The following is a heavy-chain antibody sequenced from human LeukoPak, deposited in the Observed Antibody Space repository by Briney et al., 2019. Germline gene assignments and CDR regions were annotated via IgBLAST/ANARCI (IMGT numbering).Heavy chain of an antibody. CDR2: ISGSGGST. D-gene: IGHD5-12*01. Sequence: GGSLRLSCAASGFPFSRFAMSWVRQAPGKGLEWVSAISGSGGSTYYADSVKGRFTISRDNSKNTLYLQMNSLRAEDTAVYYCAKAYTGYSGAARGYFDLWGRGTLVTVSS. CDR1: GFPFSRFA. CDR3: AKAYTGYSGAARGYFDL. J-gene: IGHJ2*01. V-gene: IGHV3-23*01.